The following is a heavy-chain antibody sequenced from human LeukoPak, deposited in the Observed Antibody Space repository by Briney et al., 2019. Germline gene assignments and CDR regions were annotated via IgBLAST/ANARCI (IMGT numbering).Heavy chain of an antibody. CDR1: EFTLRSYW. J-gene: IGHJ3*01. V-gene: IGHV3-7*03. D-gene: IGHD2-21*02. CDR2: IYQDGRKE. CDR3: ARDSSPYCGDDCYFDAFDL. Sequence: GGSLRLPCLASEFTLRSYWMTSVGPGPGTGVDWVANIYQDGRKEHYVDSVKGRFTISRDNAKNFLYLQMNSLRAEDTAVYYCARDSSPYCGDDCYFDAFDLWGQGTMVTVSS.